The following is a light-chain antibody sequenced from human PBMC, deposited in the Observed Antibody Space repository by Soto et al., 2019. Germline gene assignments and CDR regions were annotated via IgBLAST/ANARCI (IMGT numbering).Light chain of an antibody. Sequence: DIQMTQSPSSLSASVEDRVIITCRASQSISNHLNWYQQKPGKAPKLLICAASSLQSGVPSRFSGSRSGPDFTLTISSLQPEDFATYYCQQSYSSPPTCGQGTKVDI. V-gene: IGKV1-39*01. CDR3: QQSYSSPPT. CDR2: AAS. CDR1: QSISNH. J-gene: IGKJ1*01.